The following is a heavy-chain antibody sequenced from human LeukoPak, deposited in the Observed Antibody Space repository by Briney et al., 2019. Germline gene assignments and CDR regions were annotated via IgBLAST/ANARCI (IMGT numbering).Heavy chain of an antibody. J-gene: IGHJ3*02. D-gene: IGHD4-11*01. CDR3: ARAPALHDAFDT. CDR2: ISPNSGGT. CDR1: GFTFSGYY. V-gene: IGHV1-2*02. Sequence: ASVKVSCKASGFTFSGYYMHWVRQAPGQGLECMAWISPNSGGTNYVQKFQGRVTVTRDTSISTAYMELSRLRSDDTAMFYCARAPALHDAFDTWGQGTMVTVSS.